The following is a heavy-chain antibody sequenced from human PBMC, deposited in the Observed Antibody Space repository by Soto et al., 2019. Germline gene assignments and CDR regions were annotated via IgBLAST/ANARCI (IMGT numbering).Heavy chain of an antibody. D-gene: IGHD2-2*01. J-gene: IGHJ4*02. CDR2: IKQDGSKI. Sequence: PGGSLRLSCAAVGVTFSTYWMGRVRQAPGKGLEWVANIKQDGSKIYYVDSVKGRFTISRDNAENSLYLQMNSLRVEDTAVYYCARHGLYCFDYWGQGTPVTVSS. CDR3: ARHGLYCFDY. CDR1: GVTFSTYW. V-gene: IGHV3-7*01.